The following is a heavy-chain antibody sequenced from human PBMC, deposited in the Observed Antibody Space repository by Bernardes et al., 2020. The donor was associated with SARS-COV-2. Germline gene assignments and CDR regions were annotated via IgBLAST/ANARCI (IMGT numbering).Heavy chain of an antibody. CDR3: ARRVTVLYYMDV. CDR2: INHSGGT. CDR1: GASSSAYY. D-gene: IGHD3-3*01. V-gene: IGHV4-34*01. J-gene: IGHJ6*03. Sequence: LSLTCAVYGASSSAYYWTWIRQPPGKGLEWIGEINHSGGTNYNPSLKSRVTISEDTSKNQFSLRLNSVSAADTAVYYCARRVTVLYYMDVWGKGTTVTVSS.